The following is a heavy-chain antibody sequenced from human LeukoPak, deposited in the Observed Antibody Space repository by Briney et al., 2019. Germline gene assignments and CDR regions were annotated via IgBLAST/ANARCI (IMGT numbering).Heavy chain of an antibody. J-gene: IGHJ4*02. V-gene: IGHV3-21*01. D-gene: IGHD6-19*01. Sequence: GGSLRLSCAASGFTFSSYSMTWVRQAPGKGLEWVSSISSSSSYIYYADSVKGRLTISRDNAKNSLYLQMNSLRAEDTAVYYCARGFIAVAGTGDYWGQGTLVTVSS. CDR1: GFTFSSYS. CDR3: ARGFIAVAGTGDY. CDR2: ISSSSSYI.